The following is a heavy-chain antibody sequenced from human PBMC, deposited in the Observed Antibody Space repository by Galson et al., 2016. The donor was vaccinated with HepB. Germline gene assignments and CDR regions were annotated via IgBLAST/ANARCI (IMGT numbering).Heavy chain of an antibody. CDR3: ATCSGSYHNYYYYYMDV. V-gene: IGHV1-69*13. J-gene: IGHJ6*03. D-gene: IGHD1-26*01. CDR1: GGTFSSYA. CDR2: IIPIFDTA. Sequence: SVKVSCKASGGTFSSYAINWVRQAPGQGLEWMGGIIPIFDTANYAQKFQGRVTITADESTSTAYMDLSSLRSEDTAVYYCATCSGSYHNYYYYYMDVWGKGTTVAVAS.